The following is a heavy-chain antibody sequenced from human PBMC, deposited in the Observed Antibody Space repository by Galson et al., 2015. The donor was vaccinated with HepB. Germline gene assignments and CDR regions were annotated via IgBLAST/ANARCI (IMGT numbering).Heavy chain of an antibody. CDR2: MKQDGSEK. J-gene: IGHJ2*01. CDR3: ARGWWYFDL. CDR1: GFTFSTYW. V-gene: IGHV3-7*01. Sequence: SLRLSCAASGFTFSTYWMSWVRQAPGKGLEWVANMKQDGSEKYYVDSAKGRFTISRDNAKNSLYLQMNSQRAEDTAVYYCARGWWYFDLWGRGTLVTVSS.